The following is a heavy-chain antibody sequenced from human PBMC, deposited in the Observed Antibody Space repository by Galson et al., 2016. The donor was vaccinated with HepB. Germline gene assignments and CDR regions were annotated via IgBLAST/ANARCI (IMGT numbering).Heavy chain of an antibody. J-gene: IGHJ5*02. CDR2: INAGDGNT. Sequence: SVKVSCKASGYTFTSSGMHWVRQAPGQRLEWMGWINAGDGNTRYSQKFQGRVTITRDTSASTAYVELSSLRSEDTAVYYCARKGPDPWGQGTLVTVSS. V-gene: IGHV1-3*01. CDR3: ARKGPDP. CDR1: GYTFTSSG.